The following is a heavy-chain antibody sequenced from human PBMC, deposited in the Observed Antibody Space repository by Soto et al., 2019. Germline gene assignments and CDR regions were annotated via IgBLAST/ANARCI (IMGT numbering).Heavy chain of an antibody. D-gene: IGHD3-22*01. V-gene: IGHV3-30*14. CDR1: GFTFSSYA. CDR3: ARVRDYYDSSGSFDY. CDR2: ISYDGSNK. Sequence: SLRLSCAASGFTFSSYAMHWVRQAPGKGLEWVAVISYDGSNKYYADSVKGRFTISRDNSKNTLYLQMNSLRAEDTAVYYCARVRDYYDSSGSFDYWGQGTLVTVSS. J-gene: IGHJ4*02.